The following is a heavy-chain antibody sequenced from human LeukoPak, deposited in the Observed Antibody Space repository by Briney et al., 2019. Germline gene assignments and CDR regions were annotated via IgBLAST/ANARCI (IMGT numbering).Heavy chain of an antibody. Sequence: RGGALRLSCAASGFTFSNDPMHAVRQAPGRGRDGVAGISHHGSPKYYADSVKGRFTISRDSSMNTLCLPMHSMTTEDTAVYYCARGESVAMGSIDYWGQGTLVTVSS. CDR1: GFTFSNDP. D-gene: IGHD2-2*01. V-gene: IGHV3-30*01. J-gene: IGHJ4*02. CDR3: ARGESVAMGSIDY. CDR2: ISHHGSPK.